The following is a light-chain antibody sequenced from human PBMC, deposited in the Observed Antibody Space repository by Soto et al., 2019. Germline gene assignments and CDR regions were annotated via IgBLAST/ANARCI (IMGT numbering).Light chain of an antibody. Sequence: EIVMTQSPATLSVSPGERATLSCRASQSVSSNVAWYQQIPGQTPRLLIYGASTRATGIPVRFSGSGSGKQFTLTISSLQSEDFAVYYCQQYNNWPRTFAKGNKVDI. CDR3: QQYNNWPRT. CDR2: GAS. J-gene: IGKJ1*01. V-gene: IGKV3-15*01. CDR1: QSVSSN.